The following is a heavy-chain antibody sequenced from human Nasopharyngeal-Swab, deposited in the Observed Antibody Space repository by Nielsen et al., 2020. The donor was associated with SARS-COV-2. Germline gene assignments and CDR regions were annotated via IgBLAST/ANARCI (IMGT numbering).Heavy chain of an antibody. J-gene: IGHJ4*02. CDR3: ARAGFDSSGYLPDY. Sequence: WIRQPPGKGQEWIGSIYHSGSTYYNPSLKSRVTISVDTSKNQFSLKLSSVTAADTAVYYCARAGFDSSGYLPDYWGQGTLVTVSS. CDR2: IYHSGST. D-gene: IGHD3-22*01. V-gene: IGHV4-38-2*02.